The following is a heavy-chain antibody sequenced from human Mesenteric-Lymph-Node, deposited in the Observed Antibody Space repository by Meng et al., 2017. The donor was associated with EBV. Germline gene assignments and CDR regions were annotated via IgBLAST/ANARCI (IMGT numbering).Heavy chain of an antibody. CDR1: GGSFSGYH. D-gene: IGHD3-3*01. CDR3: ARGTIFGIVVTYFDY. Sequence: QVAHNQGGAGLLEPSETLSPTCAASGGSFSGYHWSWIRQPPGKGLEYIGEISQSGDTNYNPSLKSRVTISVDTSRNQFSLKMRSVTAADTAVYYCARGTIFGIVVTYFDYWSQGNLVTVSS. CDR2: ISQSGDT. J-gene: IGHJ4*02. V-gene: IGHV4-34*01.